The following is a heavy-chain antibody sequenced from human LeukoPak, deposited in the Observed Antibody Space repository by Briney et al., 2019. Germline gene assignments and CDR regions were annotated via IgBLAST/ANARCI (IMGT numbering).Heavy chain of an antibody. CDR2: IYYSGST. Sequence: SETLSLTCTVSGGSISSSSYYWGWIRQPPGKGLEWIGSIYYSGSTYYNPSLKSRVTISVDTSKNQFSLKLSSVTAADTAVYYCARVSNYGDSDYWGQGTLVTVSS. V-gene: IGHV4-39*07. CDR1: GGSISSSSYY. CDR3: ARVSNYGDSDY. D-gene: IGHD4-17*01. J-gene: IGHJ4*02.